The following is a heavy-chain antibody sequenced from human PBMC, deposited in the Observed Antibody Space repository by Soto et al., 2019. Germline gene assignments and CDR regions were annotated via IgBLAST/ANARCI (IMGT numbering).Heavy chain of an antibody. CDR3: AREVASFGSNNFDS. Sequence: PSETLSLTCIVSGTCNRGYYWLWIRQPPGNGMEWIVYISHPGTTKYNPSLKSRVAISVDTSKNQFSLRLNSVTAADTAVYYCAREVASFGSNNFDSWGQGDLVTVSS. V-gene: IGHV4-59*01. CDR1: GTCNRGYY. J-gene: IGHJ4*02. CDR2: ISHPGTT. D-gene: IGHD3-10*01.